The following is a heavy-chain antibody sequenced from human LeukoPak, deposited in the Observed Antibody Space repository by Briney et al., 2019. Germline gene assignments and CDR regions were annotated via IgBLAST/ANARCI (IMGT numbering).Heavy chain of an antibody. D-gene: IGHD6-13*01. V-gene: IGHV4-4*07. CDR3: AREGRAAVSTGAFDI. J-gene: IGHJ3*02. CDR2: ISTSGST. CDR1: GDSISNYY. Sequence: PSETLSLTCTVSGDSISNYYWSWIRQPAGKGLEWIGRISTSGSTNYNPSLKSRVTMSVNTSKNQFSLKLNSVTAADTAVYHCAREGRAAVSTGAFDIRGQGTMVTVSS.